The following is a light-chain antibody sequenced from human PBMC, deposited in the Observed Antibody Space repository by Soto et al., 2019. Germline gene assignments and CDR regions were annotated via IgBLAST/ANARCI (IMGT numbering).Light chain of an antibody. CDR3: CSYAGSSIFDV. J-gene: IGLJ2*01. Sequence: QAALTQPASVSGSPGQSITISCTGTSSDVGSYNLVSWYQQHSGKAPKLMIYEGSKRPSGVSNRFSGSKSGNTASLTISGLQAEDEADYYCCSYAGSSIFDVFGGGTKLTVL. CDR1: SSDVGSYNL. V-gene: IGLV2-23*03. CDR2: EGS.